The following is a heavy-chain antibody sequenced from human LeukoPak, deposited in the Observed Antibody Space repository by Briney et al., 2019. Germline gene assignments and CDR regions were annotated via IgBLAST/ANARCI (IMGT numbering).Heavy chain of an antibody. D-gene: IGHD1-26*01. CDR2: TYYRSTWYN. Sequence: PSQTLSLTCAISGYTVSSNSAAWNWIRQSPSRGLEWLGRTYYRSTWYNDYAVSVKSRITINPETSKNQYSRQLNSVSPEDTAVYYCARDRGSYITYYYYGMDVGGQGTSVTVP. CDR1: GYTVSSNSAA. V-gene: IGHV6-1*01. CDR3: ARDRGSYITYYYYGMDV. J-gene: IGHJ6*02.